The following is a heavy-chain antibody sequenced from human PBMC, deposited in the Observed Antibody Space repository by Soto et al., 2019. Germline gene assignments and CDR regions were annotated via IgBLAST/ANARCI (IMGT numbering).Heavy chain of an antibody. D-gene: IGHD6-6*01. V-gene: IGHV3-7*03. J-gene: IGHJ6*02. CDR2: IKQDGSER. Sequence: EVQLVESGGGLVQAGGSLRLSCAASRFTFTSYWMSWVRQAPGKGLEWVANIKQDGSERYYVDSVKGRFTISRDNAKNSLFLQMNTMRADDTAVYCCVRQGELAVRAALSMRSSGRDAWGQGTTVTVSS. CDR3: VRQGELAVRAALSMRSSGRDA. CDR1: RFTFTSYW.